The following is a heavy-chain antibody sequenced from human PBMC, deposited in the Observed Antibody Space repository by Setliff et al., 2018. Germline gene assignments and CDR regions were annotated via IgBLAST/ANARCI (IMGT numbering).Heavy chain of an antibody. CDR2: VFPSDSDT. Sequence: PGESLKISCKGSGYIFTNYWIGWVRQMPGKGLEWMGLVFPSDSDTRYSPSFQGRVTISADKSRTIAYLQWKSLKASDTAMYYCTRLGVTSDSDVFDIWGQGTMVTVSS. CDR3: TRLGVTSDSDVFDI. D-gene: IGHD2-21*02. CDR1: GYIFTNYW. V-gene: IGHV5-51*01. J-gene: IGHJ3*02.